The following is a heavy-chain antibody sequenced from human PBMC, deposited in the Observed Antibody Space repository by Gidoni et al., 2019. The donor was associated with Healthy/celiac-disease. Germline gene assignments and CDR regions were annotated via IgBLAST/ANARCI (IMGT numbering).Heavy chain of an antibody. V-gene: IGHV4-59*08. CDR3: ARHRFQSSGYYNWDY. D-gene: IGHD3-22*01. CDR2: SYDSGST. Sequence: QVQLPESGPGLVKPSETLSIPCTVSGGPVSSYYWSWFRQPPGKGLEWIGYSYDSGSTNYSPSLKSRVTISVDTSKNQFSLKLSSVTAADTAVYYCARHRFQSSGYYNWDYWGQGTLVTVSS. J-gene: IGHJ4*02. CDR1: GGPVSSYY.